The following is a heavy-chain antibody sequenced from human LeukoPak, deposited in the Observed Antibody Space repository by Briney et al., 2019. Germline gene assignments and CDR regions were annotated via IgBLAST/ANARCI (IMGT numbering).Heavy chain of an antibody. CDR3: ARDHPYYDFWSGYYKGEGFDP. J-gene: IGHJ5*02. V-gene: IGHV1-18*01. CDR1: GYTFTSYG. Sequence: ASVTVSCKASGYTFTSYGISWVRQAPGQGLEWMGWISAYNGNTNYAQKLQGRVTMTTDTSTSTAYMELRSLRSDDTAVYYCARDHPYYDFWSGYYKGEGFDPWGQGTLVTVSS. D-gene: IGHD3-3*01. CDR2: ISAYNGNT.